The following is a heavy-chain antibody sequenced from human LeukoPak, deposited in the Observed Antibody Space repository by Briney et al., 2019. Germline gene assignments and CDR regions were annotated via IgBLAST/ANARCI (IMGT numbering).Heavy chain of an antibody. CDR1: GVSINDYY. V-gene: IGHV4-34*01. J-gene: IGHJ4*02. CDR2: ISHTEGT. Sequence: SETLSLTCGVFGVSINDYYWSWIRQSPGKGLEWIGEISHTEGTRYNPSLESRVTMSVGTSKNRLSLKLIFVTAADTAVYYCARIRCGHSGSVCYNHWGLGTLVTVSS. CDR3: ARIRCGHSGSVCYNH. D-gene: IGHD3-9*01.